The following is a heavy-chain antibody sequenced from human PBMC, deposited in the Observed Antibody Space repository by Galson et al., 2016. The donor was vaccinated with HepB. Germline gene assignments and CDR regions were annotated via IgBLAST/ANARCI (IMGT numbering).Heavy chain of an antibody. Sequence: SLRLSCAASGFTFSTYGMHWVRQAPGKGLEWVAVISYDGSNKYYADSVKGRFTISRDNSENTLYLHINRLRVEDTAVYYCGKVMGRSYNDYVPPFDSWGQGALVTVSS. J-gene: IGHJ4*02. D-gene: IGHD4/OR15-4a*01. CDR2: ISYDGSNK. CDR1: GFTFSTYG. V-gene: IGHV3-30*18. CDR3: GKVMGRSYNDYVPPFDS.